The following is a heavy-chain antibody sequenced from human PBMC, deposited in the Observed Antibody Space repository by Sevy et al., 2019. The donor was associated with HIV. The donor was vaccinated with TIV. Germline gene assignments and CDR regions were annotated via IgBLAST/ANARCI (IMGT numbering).Heavy chain of an antibody. CDR3: ARDWGDDFDDRRASYYYFYGMDV. CDR2: IKQDGSEK. V-gene: IGHV3-7*01. D-gene: IGHD4-17*01. J-gene: IGHJ6*02. Sequence: GGSLRLSCAASGFTFSIYWMTWVRQAPGKGLEWVANIKQDGSEKYYVGSVKGRLTISRDNAQNSLYLQMNSLRADDTAVYYWARDWGDDFDDRRASYYYFYGMDVWGQGTTVTVSS. CDR1: GFTFSIYW.